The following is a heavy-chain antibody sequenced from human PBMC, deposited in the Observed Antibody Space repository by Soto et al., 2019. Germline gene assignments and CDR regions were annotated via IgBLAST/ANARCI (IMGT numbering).Heavy chain of an antibody. CDR1: GYSVSGGYY. Sequence: PSETLSLTCAVSGYSVSGGYYWGFIRQPPGKGLEWIGSIYHSGSTYYNPSLKSRVTISVDTSKNQFSLKLSSVTAADTAVYYCARDRESLFTYYYDSSGYRGYFDYWGQGTLVTVSS. V-gene: IGHV4-38-2*02. CDR3: ARDRESLFTYYYDSSGYRGYFDY. D-gene: IGHD3-22*01. CDR2: IYHSGST. J-gene: IGHJ4*02.